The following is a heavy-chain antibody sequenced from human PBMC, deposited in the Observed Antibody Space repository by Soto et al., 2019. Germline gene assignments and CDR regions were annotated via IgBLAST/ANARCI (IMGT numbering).Heavy chain of an antibody. CDR1: GYTFTSYA. D-gene: IGHD6-6*01. V-gene: IGHV1-3*01. CDR2: INAGNGNT. J-gene: IGHJ4*02. CDR3: ARASYPKEKGRTRIAARSFDY. Sequence: GASVKVSCKASGYTFTSYAMHWVRQAPGQRLEWMGWINAGNGNTKYSQKFQGRVTITRDTSASTAYMELSSLRSEDTAVYYCARASYPKEKGRTRIAARSFDYWGQGTLVTVSS.